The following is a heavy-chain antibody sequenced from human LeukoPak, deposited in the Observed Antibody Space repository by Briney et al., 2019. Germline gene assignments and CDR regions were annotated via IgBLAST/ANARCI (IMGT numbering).Heavy chain of an antibody. CDR2: INWNSDRI. Sequence: PGGSLRLSCAGSGFIFGDYGMYWVRQAPGKGLEWVSGINWNSDRIGYADSVKGRFTISRDNAKNSLYMQMNSVRAEDTALYYCARASYYYDTSGLGAFDVWGQGTTVVVSS. CDR1: GFIFGDYG. D-gene: IGHD3-22*01. J-gene: IGHJ3*01. V-gene: IGHV3-9*01. CDR3: ARASYYYDTSGLGAFDV.